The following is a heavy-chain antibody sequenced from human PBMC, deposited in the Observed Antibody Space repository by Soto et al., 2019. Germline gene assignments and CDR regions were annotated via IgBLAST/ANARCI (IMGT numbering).Heavy chain of an antibody. V-gene: IGHV3-33*01. CDR3: ARRWGYDAFDI. CDR2: IWYDGSNK. D-gene: IGHD3-16*01. J-gene: IGHJ3*02. Sequence: QVQLVESGGGVVQPGRSLRLSCAASGFTFSSYGMHWVRQAPGKGLEWVAVIWYDGSNKYYADSVKGRFTISRDNSKNTLYRQMNSLRAEDTAVYYCARRWGYDAFDIWSQGTMVTVSS. CDR1: GFTFSSYG.